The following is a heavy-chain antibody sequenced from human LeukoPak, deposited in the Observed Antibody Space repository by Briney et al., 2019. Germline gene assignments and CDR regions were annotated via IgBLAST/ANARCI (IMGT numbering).Heavy chain of an antibody. CDR3: ARGYCSGGSCYTHFDY. J-gene: IGHJ4*02. CDR2: IYYSGST. CDR1: GGSISSSSYY. Sequence: PETLSLTCTVSGGSISSSSYYWGWIRQPPGKGLEWIGYIYYSGSTNYNPSLKSRVTISVDTSKNQFSLKLSSVTAADTAVYYCARGYCSGGSCYTHFDYWGQGTLVTVSS. V-gene: IGHV4-61*05. D-gene: IGHD2-15*01.